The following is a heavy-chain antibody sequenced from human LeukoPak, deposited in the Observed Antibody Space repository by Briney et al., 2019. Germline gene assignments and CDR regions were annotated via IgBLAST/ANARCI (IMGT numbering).Heavy chain of an antibody. V-gene: IGHV4-31*03. CDR1: GGSISSGAYY. D-gene: IGHD6-19*01. CDR3: ARGSNSPAMYSSDWPTVESYWYFDL. CDR2: IYYSGST. J-gene: IGHJ2*01. Sequence: PSETLSLTCTVSGGSISSGAYYWSWIRQHPGKGLEWIGYIYYSGSTYFNPSLKSRLTISVDTSKNQFSLKLSSVTAADTAVYYCARGSNSPAMYSSDWPTVESYWYFDLWGRGTLVTVSS.